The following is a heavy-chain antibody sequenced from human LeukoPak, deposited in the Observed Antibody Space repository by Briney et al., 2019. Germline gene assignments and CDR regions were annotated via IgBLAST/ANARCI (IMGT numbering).Heavy chain of an antibody. J-gene: IGHJ4*02. D-gene: IGHD4-17*01. CDR2: IKQDGSEK. CDR1: GFTFSSCW. V-gene: IGHV3-7*03. Sequence: LPGGSLRLSCAASGFTFSSCWMSWVRQAPGKGLEWVANIKQDGSEKYYVDSVKGRFTISRDNAKNSLYLQMNSLRAEDTAVYFCARGQTTMTNWGQGTLVTVSS. CDR3: ARGQTTMTN.